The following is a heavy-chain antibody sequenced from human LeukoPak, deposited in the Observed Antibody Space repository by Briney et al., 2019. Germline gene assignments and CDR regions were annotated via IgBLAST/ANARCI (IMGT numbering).Heavy chain of an antibody. CDR2: ISSDGSST. CDR1: GFTFSRYA. D-gene: IGHD4-17*01. CDR3: ARDYGEGGYYFDY. J-gene: IGHJ4*02. Sequence: GGSLRLSCAASGFTFSRYAMSWVRQARERGRVWLSRISSDGSSTNYADYVKGRITISRDNAKNTLYLKMNSLRAAATAVYYCARDYGEGGYYFDYWGQGTLVTVSS. V-gene: IGHV3-74*01.